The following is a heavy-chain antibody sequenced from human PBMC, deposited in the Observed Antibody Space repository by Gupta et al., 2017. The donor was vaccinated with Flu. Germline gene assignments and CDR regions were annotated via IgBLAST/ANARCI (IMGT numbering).Heavy chain of an antibody. V-gene: IGHV3-23*01. CDR1: GFTFSGYA. Sequence: EVQLLESGGGLVQPGGSLRLSCAASGFTFSGYAMSWVRQAPGKGLEWVSGISGSGGSTYYADSVKGRCTISRDNSKNTLYLQMNSLRGEDTAVYFCAKDQGPGTYGGGDCYPDYWGQGTLVTVSS. CDR2: ISGSGGST. J-gene: IGHJ4*02. CDR3: AKDQGPGTYGGGDCYPDY. D-gene: IGHD2-21*02.